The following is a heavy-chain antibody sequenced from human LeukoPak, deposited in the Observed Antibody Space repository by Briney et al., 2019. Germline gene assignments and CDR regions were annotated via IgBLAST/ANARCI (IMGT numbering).Heavy chain of an antibody. CDR2: ISQDGSET. J-gene: IGHJ4*02. V-gene: IGHV3-7*01. CDR3: VRDLGHSRHYFEY. Sequence: GGSLRLSCAASGFPFNSFFLNWVRLTPGRELEWVACISQDGSETFYMDSVRGRFIISRDNTKNSLYLQMDSLRAEDTAVYFCVRDLGHSRHYFEYWGQGALVTVSS. CDR1: GFPFNSFF. D-gene: IGHD7-27*01.